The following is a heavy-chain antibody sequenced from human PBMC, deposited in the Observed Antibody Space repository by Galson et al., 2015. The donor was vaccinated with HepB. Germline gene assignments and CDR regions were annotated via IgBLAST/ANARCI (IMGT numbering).Heavy chain of an antibody. CDR3: ARQVSAAIQDYWYFDP. CDR1: GYSFSSYW. V-gene: IGHV5-51*01. D-gene: IGHD2-2*02. J-gene: IGHJ2*01. CDR2: IYPGDSDT. Sequence: QSGAEVKKPGESLKISCQGSGYSFSSYWIAWVRQMPGKGLEWMGVIYPGDSDTRYSPSFQGQVTISADKSLSTTYLQWSSLKASDTAMYYCARQVSAAIQDYWYFDPWGRGSLLTVSS.